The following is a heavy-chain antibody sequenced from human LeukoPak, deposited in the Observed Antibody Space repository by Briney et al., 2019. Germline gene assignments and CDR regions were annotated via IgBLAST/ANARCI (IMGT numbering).Heavy chain of an antibody. V-gene: IGHV4-4*07. CDR3: ARLGSSSWYETKSYFDY. CDR1: GGSLSSYF. J-gene: IGHJ4*02. Sequence: KASETLSLTCTVSGGSLSSYFWSWIRQPAGKGLEWIGRIYTSGSTNYNPSLKSRVTMSVDTSKNQFSLKLSSVTAADTAVYYCARLGSSSWYETKSYFDYWGQGTLVTVSS. D-gene: IGHD6-13*01. CDR2: IYTSGST.